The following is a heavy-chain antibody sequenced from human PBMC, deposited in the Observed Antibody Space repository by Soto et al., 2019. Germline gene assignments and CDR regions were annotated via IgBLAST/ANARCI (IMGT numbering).Heavy chain of an antibody. CDR1: GYTFSNYG. CDR3: ARVVPGAEAWFGP. V-gene: IGHV1-18*01. D-gene: IGHD2-2*01. J-gene: IGHJ5*02. Sequence: QVHLVQSGGEVKRPGASVKVSCKTSGYTFSNYGITWVRQAPGQPLEWLGWISVYSDGTNYAQKFQGRVSMTTDTSTTTAYMELRSLRSDDTAVYYCARVVPGAEAWFGPWGQGTLVTVSS. CDR2: ISVYSDGT.